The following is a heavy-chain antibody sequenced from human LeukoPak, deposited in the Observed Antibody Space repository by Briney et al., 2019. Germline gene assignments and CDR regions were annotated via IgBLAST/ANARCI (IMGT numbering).Heavy chain of an antibody. D-gene: IGHD4-17*01. CDR1: GFTFSNYA. J-gene: IGHJ4*02. CDR2: ISGTGGST. Sequence: GGSLRLSCAAYGFTFSNYAMNWVRQAPGKGLEWVSLISGTGGSTYYADSVKGRFTISRDNSKNTLYVQMNNLRADDTAVYYCARATTVTVFDYWGQGTLVTVSS. CDR3: ARATTVTVFDY. V-gene: IGHV3-23*01.